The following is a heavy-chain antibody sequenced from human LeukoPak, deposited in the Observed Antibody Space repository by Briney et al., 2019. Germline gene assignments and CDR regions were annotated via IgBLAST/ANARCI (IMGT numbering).Heavy chain of an antibody. D-gene: IGHD6-13*01. CDR1: GFTFSSYA. J-gene: IGHJ6*03. V-gene: IGHV3-23*01. CDR2: ISGNGGST. CDR3: AKDQGTNSWYDYYYYMDV. Sequence: GGSLRLSCVASGFTFSSYAMSWVRQAPGKGLEWVSAISGNGGSTYYADSVKGRFTISRDNSKNTLYLQMNSLRAEDTAVYDCAKDQGTNSWYDYYYYMDVWGNGTTVTVSS.